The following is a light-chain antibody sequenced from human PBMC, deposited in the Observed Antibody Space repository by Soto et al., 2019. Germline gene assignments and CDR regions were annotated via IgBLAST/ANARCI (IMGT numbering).Light chain of an antibody. CDR2: GNS. CDR3: QSYDSRLGGVV. V-gene: IGLV1-40*01. Sequence: QSVLTQPPSVSGAPGQRVTISCTGSSSNIGAGYDVHWYQQLPGTAPKLLIYGNSNRPSGVPDRFSGSKSDTSASLAITGLQAEDEADHYCQSYDSRLGGVVFGGGTKLTVL. CDR1: SSNIGAGYD. J-gene: IGLJ2*01.